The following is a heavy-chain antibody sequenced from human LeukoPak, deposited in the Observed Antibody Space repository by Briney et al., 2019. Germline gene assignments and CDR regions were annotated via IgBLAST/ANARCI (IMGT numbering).Heavy chain of an antibody. CDR3: ARAEYSSGWYFYYFDY. CDR1: GFTFSSYW. J-gene: IGHJ4*02. Sequence: PGGSLRLSCAASGFTFSSYWMHWVRQAPGKGLVWVSRINSDGSSTSYADSVKGRFTIPRDNAKNTLYLQMNSLRAEDTAVYYCARAEYSSGWYFYYFDYWGQGTLVTVSS. V-gene: IGHV3-74*01. D-gene: IGHD6-19*01. CDR2: INSDGSST.